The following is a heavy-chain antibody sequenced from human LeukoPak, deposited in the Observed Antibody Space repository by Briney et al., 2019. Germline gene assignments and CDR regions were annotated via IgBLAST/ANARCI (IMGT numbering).Heavy chain of an antibody. CDR1: GFTFSSYG. D-gene: IGHD3-10*01. V-gene: IGHV3-30*02. J-gene: IGHJ4*02. CDR3: ERATYGSDGYFDY. CDR2: IRYDGSNK. Sequence: GGSLRLSCAASGFTFSSYGMHWVRQAPGRGLEWVAFIRYDGSNKYYADSVKGRFTISRDNSKNTLFLQMNSLRVEDTAVYYCERATYGSDGYFDYWGQGTLVTVSS.